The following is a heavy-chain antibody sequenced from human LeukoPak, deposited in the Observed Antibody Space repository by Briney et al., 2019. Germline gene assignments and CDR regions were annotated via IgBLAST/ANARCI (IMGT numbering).Heavy chain of an antibody. D-gene: IGHD3-3*01. V-gene: IGHV3-30*18. CDR2: ISYDGSNK. CDR3: AKDNPLPYYDLWSGYPLNWFDP. J-gene: IGHJ5*02. Sequence: GGSLRLSCAASGFTFSSYGMHWVRQAPGKGLAWVAVISYDGSNKYYADSVRGRFTISRDNSKNTLYLQMNSLRAEDTAVYYCAKDNPLPYYDLWSGYPLNWFDPWGQGTLVTVSS. CDR1: GFTFSSYG.